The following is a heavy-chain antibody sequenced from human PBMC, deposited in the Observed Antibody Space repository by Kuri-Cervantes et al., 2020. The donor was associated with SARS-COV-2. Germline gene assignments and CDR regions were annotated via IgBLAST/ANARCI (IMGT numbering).Heavy chain of an antibody. CDR3: AREGDIVVVHDAFDI. CDR1: GFTFSSYA. Sequence: GGSLRLSCAASGFTFSSYAMHWVRQAPGKGLEWVAVISYDGSNKYYADSVKGRFTISGDNSKNTLYLQMNSLRAEDTAVYYCAREGDIVVVHDAFDIWGQGTMVTVSS. J-gene: IGHJ3*02. V-gene: IGHV3-30-3*01. D-gene: IGHD2-2*01. CDR2: ISYDGSNK.